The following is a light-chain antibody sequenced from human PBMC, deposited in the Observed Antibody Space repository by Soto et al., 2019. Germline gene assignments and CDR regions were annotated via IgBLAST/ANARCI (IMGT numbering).Light chain of an antibody. CDR3: MQALQTTWT. CDR1: QSLLHSNGYNY. Sequence: DIVMTQSPLSLPVTPGEPASISCRSSQSLLHSNGYNYLDWYLQKPGQSPQLLIYLGSNRASGVPARFSGSGSRTDFTLKISRVEAEDVGVYYCMQALQTTWTFGQGTKVEIK. J-gene: IGKJ1*01. V-gene: IGKV2-28*01. CDR2: LGS.